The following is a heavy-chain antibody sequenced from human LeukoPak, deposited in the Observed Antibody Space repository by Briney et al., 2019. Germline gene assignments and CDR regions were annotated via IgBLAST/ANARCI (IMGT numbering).Heavy chain of an antibody. D-gene: IGHD4-17*01. CDR2: INPNSGGT. CDR3: ARDQYGDYSNWFDP. Sequence: GASVKVSCKASGYTFTGYYMHWVRQAPGQGLVWMGWINPNSGGTNYAQKFQGRVTMTRDTSISTAYMELSRLRSDDTAVYYCARDQYGDYSNWFDPWGQGTLVTVSS. J-gene: IGHJ5*02. V-gene: IGHV1-2*02. CDR1: GYTFTGYY.